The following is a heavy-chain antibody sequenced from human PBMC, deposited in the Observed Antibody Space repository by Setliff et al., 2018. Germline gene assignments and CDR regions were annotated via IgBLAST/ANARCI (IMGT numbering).Heavy chain of an antibody. D-gene: IGHD2-15*01. Sequence: ASVKVSCKTSGYSFTVFGISWVRQAPGQGLEWMGWISPNAGNINYIRKFQGRVTMTRDTSISTAYMELRRLKSDDTAVYYCARGEHIVSGDFYHYIDVWGKGTTVTVSS. J-gene: IGHJ6*03. CDR2: ISPNAGNI. CDR3: ARGEHIVSGDFYHYIDV. CDR1: GYSFTVFG. V-gene: IGHV1-2*02.